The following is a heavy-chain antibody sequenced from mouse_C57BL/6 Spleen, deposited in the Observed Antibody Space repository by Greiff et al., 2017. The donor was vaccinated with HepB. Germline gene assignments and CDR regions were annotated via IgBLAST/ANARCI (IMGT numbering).Heavy chain of an antibody. CDR1: GYTFTSYW. Sequence: QVQLQQPGAELVKPGASVKMSCKASGYTFTSYWITWVKQRPGQGLEWIGDIYPGSGSTNYNEKFKSKATLTVDTSTSTAYMQLSSLTSEDSAVYYCARTGHSSGYPYDWGQGTTLTVSS. D-gene: IGHD3-2*02. CDR2: IYPGSGST. J-gene: IGHJ2*01. CDR3: ARTGHSSGYPYD. V-gene: IGHV1-55*01.